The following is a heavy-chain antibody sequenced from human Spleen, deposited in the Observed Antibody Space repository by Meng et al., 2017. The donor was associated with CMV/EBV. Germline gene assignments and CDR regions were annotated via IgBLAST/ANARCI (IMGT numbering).Heavy chain of an antibody. V-gene: IGHV4-59*01. J-gene: IGHJ1*01. Sequence: SETLSLTCTVSGGSTTTYYWTWIRQPPGKGLEWLAYIYHSGTTNYNPSLKSRVTISIDTSRNQFSLTLKSVTAADTGVYYCARVTDIVTGFQIEHLGQGKMVTVSS. CDR1: GGSTTTYY. CDR3: ARVTDIVTGFQIEH. D-gene: IGHD3-9*01. CDR2: IYHSGTT.